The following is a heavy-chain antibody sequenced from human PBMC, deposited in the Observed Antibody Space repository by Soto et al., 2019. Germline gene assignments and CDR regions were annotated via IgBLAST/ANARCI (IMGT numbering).Heavy chain of an antibody. J-gene: IGHJ4*02. D-gene: IGHD4-4*01. V-gene: IGHV3-21*01. CDR1: GFTFSSYS. CDR2: ISSSSSYI. Sequence: GGSLRLSCAASGFTFSSYSMNWVRQAPGKGLEWVSYISSSSSYIYYADSVKGRFTISRDNAKNSLYLQMNSLRAEDTAVYYCAREGSNYAFDYWGQGTLVTVSS. CDR3: AREGSNYAFDY.